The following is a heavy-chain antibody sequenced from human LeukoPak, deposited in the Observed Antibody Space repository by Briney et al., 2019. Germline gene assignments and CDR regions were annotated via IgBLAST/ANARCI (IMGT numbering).Heavy chain of an antibody. D-gene: IGHD4-17*01. CDR2: INHSGST. Sequence: SETLSLTCAVYGGSFSGYYWSWIRQPPGKGLEWIGEINHSGSTNYNPSLKSRVTISVDTSKNQFSLKLSSVTAADTAVYYCARLLRTVTPYYYYYYMDVWGKGTTVTVSS. CDR3: ARLLRTVTPYYYYYYMDV. CDR1: GGSFSGYY. V-gene: IGHV4-34*01. J-gene: IGHJ6*03.